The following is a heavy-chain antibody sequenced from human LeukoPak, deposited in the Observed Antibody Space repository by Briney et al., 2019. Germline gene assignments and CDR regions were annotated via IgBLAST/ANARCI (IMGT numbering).Heavy chain of an antibody. J-gene: IGHJ4*02. Sequence: ASVKVSCKASGYTFTTYGISWLRQAPGQGLEWMGWISPYNGNTDYAQKVQGRVSMTTDTSTSTAYMELRSLRSDDTAVYYCARDKVEMATISDYWGQGTLVTVSS. CDR2: ISPYNGNT. CDR3: ARDKVEMATISDY. D-gene: IGHD5-24*01. CDR1: GYTFTTYG. V-gene: IGHV1-18*01.